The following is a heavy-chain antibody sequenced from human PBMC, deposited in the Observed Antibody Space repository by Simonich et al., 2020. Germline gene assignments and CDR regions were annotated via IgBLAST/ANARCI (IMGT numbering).Heavy chain of an antibody. D-gene: IGHD6-13*01. CDR1: GYSISSGYY. J-gene: IGHJ6*02. V-gene: IGHV4-38-2*01. CDR2: IYHRGGT. CDR3: ARVGYSNYYYYGMDV. Sequence: QVQLQESGPGLVKPSETLSLTCAVSGYSISSGYYWGWIRQPPGKGLEWIGSIYHRGGTSYNPSLKGRVTISVDTSKTQFSLKLSSVTAADTAVYYCARVGYSNYYYYGMDVWGQGTTVTVSS.